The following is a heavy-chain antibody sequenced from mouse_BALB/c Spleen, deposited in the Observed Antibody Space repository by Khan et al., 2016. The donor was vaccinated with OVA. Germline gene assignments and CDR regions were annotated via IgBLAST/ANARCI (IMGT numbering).Heavy chain of an antibody. D-gene: IGHD1-1*01. CDR3: ARIYGSDFDY. Sequence: EVQLVESGPELVKPGASVKISCKASGYSFTGYFMNWVMQSHGKSLEWIGRINPHIGETFYNQTFKGKATLTVAESSSTAHMELRSLASEDSAVYYCARIYGSDFDYWGQGTTLTVSS. CDR2: INPHIGET. V-gene: IGHV1-20*02. J-gene: IGHJ2*01. CDR1: GYSFTGYF.